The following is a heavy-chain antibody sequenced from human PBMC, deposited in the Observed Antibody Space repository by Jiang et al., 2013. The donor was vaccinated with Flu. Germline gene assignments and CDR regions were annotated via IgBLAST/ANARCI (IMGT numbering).Heavy chain of an antibody. CDR1: GYTFTSYY. CDR3: ARGPYYYDSSGYYPTYYFDY. CDR2: INPSGGST. D-gene: IGHD3-22*01. J-gene: IGHJ4*02. Sequence: SGAEVKKSGASVKVSCKASGYTFTSYYMNWVRQAPGQGLEWMGIINPSGGSTSFAQKFQGRVTMTRDTSTSTVYMELSSLRSEDTAVYYCARGPYYYDSSGYYPTYYFDYWGQGTLVTASS. V-gene: IGHV1-46*01.